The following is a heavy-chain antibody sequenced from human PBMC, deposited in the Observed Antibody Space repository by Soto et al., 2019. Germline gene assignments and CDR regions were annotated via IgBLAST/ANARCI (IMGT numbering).Heavy chain of an antibody. D-gene: IGHD6-13*01. CDR3: AKGYASSWWEGY. Sequence: EVQVLESGGGLVQPGGSLRLSCVASGFTFSSHVMTWVRQAPGKGLEWVSSINTNGGSTYYAESVTGRFTISRDNSRNTLYLQVSSLDAEETAVYYCAKGYASSWWEGYWGQGTLVTVSS. CDR2: INTNGGST. J-gene: IGHJ4*02. V-gene: IGHV3-23*01. CDR1: GFTFSSHV.